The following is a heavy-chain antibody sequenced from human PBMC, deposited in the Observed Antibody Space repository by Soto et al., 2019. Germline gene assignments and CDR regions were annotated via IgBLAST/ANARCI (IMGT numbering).Heavy chain of an antibody. J-gene: IGHJ4*02. CDR1: GYTFTNYY. Sequence: QVQLVQSGAEVKKPGASVKVSCKASGYTFTNYYIHWVRQAPGQGLEWMGMINPSGGSTSYTRRFQGRVTLTRATSTSTVYMELSSLRSEDTAVYYCARESQSSGWSWFDYWGQGTLVTVSS. CDR3: ARESQSSGWSWFDY. D-gene: IGHD6-19*01. V-gene: IGHV1-46*01. CDR2: INPSGGST.